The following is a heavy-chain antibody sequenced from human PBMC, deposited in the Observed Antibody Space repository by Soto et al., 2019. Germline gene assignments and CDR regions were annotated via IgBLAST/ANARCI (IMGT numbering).Heavy chain of an antibody. J-gene: IGHJ5*02. CDR2: IYWDDDK. CDR1: GFSLSTTGAG. V-gene: IGHV2-5*02. D-gene: IGHD3-10*01. CDR3: FSGSFPNWFDP. Sequence: QITLKESGPTLVKPTQTLTLTCTFSGFSLSTTGAGVGWIRQPPGKALEWLALIYWDDDKRYSPSLKSRLTIIKDTSKNQVVLTMTNMDPVDTATSFCFSGSFPNWFDPWGQGTLVTVSS.